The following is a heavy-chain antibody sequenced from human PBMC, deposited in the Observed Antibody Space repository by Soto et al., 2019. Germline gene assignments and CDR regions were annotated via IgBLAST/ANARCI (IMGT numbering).Heavy chain of an antibody. Sequence: QVQLVESGGGVVQPGRSLRLSCAASGFTFSSYGMHWVRQAPGKGLEWVAVIWYDGSNKYYADSVKGRFTISRDNSMNTLYLQMNSLRAEDTAVYYCARGQNFHLITMIVVVMDDYYGMDVWGQGTTVTVSS. V-gene: IGHV3-33*01. J-gene: IGHJ6*02. CDR2: IWYDGSNK. D-gene: IGHD3-22*01. CDR3: ARGQNFHLITMIVVVMDDYYGMDV. CDR1: GFTFSSYG.